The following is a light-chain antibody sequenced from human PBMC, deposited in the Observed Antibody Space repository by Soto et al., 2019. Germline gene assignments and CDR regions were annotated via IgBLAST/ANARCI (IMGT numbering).Light chain of an antibody. V-gene: IGKV2-28*01. CDR3: MQALQSPT. J-gene: IGKJ1*01. CDR2: LGS. Sequence: EIALTQSPLSLPVTPGEPASISCRSSRSLLHSTGFNYLDWYLQKPGQSPQLLIYLGSNRASGVPDRFSGSGSGTDFTLKISRVEAEDVGVYYCMQALQSPTFGQGTKVEIK. CDR1: RSLLHSTGFNY.